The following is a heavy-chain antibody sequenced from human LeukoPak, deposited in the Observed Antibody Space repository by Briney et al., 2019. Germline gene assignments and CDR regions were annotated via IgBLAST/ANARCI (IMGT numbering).Heavy chain of an antibody. CDR2: IYYSGST. J-gene: IGHJ4*02. D-gene: IGHD6-19*01. Sequence: SETLSLTCTVSGGSISSYYWSWIRQPPGKGLEWIGYIYYSGSTNYNPSLKSRVTISVDTSKNQFSLKLSSVTAADTAVYYCARWQWGEGGNYWGQGTLVTVSS. CDR3: ARWQWGEGGNY. CDR1: GGSISSYY. V-gene: IGHV4-59*08.